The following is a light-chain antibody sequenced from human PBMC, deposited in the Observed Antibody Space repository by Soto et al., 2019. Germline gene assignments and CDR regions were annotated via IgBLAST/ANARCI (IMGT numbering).Light chain of an antibody. J-gene: IGLJ3*02. CDR1: SGHSSYA. CDR2: LNSDGSH. V-gene: IGLV4-69*01. Sequence: QLVLTQSPSASASLGASVKLTCTLSSGHSSYAIAWHQQQPEKGPRYLMNLNSDGSHSKGDGIPDRFSGSSSGAERYLTISSLQLEDEADYYCQTWGTGIHVFGGGTKLTVL. CDR3: QTWGTGIHV.